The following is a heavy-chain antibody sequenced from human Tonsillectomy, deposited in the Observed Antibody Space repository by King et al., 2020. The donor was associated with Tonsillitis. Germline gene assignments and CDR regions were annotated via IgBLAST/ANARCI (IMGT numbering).Heavy chain of an antibody. CDR3: ARDSRERGYSYVFSDY. CDR1: GGSISSGSYY. CDR2: IYTSGST. J-gene: IGHJ4*02. Sequence: VQLQESGPGLVKPSQTLSLTCTVSGGSISSGSYYWSWILQPAGKGLEWIGRIYTSGSTNYNPPLQSRVTISVDTSKNQFSLKLSSVTAADTAVYYCARDSRERGYSYVFSDYWGQGTLVTVSS. D-gene: IGHD5-18*01. V-gene: IGHV4-61*02.